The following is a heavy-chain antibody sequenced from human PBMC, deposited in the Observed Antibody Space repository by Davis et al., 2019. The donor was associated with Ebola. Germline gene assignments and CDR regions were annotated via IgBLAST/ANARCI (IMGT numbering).Heavy chain of an antibody. CDR3: VRDYIFAFDL. CDR1: GFTFSDFS. D-gene: IGHD4-11*01. Sequence: GESLKISCAASGFTFSDFSMTSVRQAPGPALEWISFITSGSNAIHYADSVRGRFTVSRVNVTNSLFLEMSGLRNEDSAVYYCVRDYIFAFDLWGQGARVTVSS. J-gene: IGHJ5*02. CDR2: ITSGSNAI. V-gene: IGHV3-48*02.